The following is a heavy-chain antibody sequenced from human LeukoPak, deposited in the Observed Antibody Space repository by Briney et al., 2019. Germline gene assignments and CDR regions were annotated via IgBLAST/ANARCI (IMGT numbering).Heavy chain of an antibody. V-gene: IGHV3-13*04. D-gene: IGHD3-10*01. Sequence: GGSLRLSCAASGFTFSSYYLHWVRQPPGKGLEWVSGIGSAGDTHYVYSVKGRFTISGENANNSMYLQMNSLRAGDTSVYYCARKLWGNGLDVWGQGTTVTVSS. CDR3: ARKLWGNGLDV. CDR1: GFTFSSYY. CDR2: IGSAGDT. J-gene: IGHJ6*02.